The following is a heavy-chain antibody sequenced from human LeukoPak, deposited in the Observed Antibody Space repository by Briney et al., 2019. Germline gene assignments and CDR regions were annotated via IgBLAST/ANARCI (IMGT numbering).Heavy chain of an antibody. V-gene: IGHV4-4*02. CDR3: ACHSGWSGPSE. D-gene: IGHD6-19*01. Sequence: SETLSLTCAVSGGSISSSWWSCVRQPPGKGLEWIGEIFHSGSTNYNPSLKSRVTISVDKSKNHFSLDLTSVTAADTAVYYCACHSGWSGPSEWGQGTLVIVSS. CDR1: GGSISSSW. J-gene: IGHJ4*02. CDR2: IFHSGST.